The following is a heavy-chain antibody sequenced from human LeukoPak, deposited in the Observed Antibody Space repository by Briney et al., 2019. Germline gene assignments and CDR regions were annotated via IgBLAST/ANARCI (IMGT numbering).Heavy chain of an antibody. CDR3: ARAGADPSYGWMYYFDY. D-gene: IGHD5-18*01. V-gene: IGHV1-69*05. CDR1: GGTFISYA. CDR2: IIPIFGTA. Sequence: ASVKVSCKASGGTFISYAISWVRQAPGQGREWMGGIIPIFGTANYAQKFQGRVTITTDDSTSTAYMELSSLRSEDTAVYYCARAGADPSYGWMYYFDYWGQGTLVTVSS. J-gene: IGHJ4*02.